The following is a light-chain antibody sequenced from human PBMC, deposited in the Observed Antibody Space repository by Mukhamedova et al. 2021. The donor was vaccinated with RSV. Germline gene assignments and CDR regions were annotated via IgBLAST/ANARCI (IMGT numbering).Light chain of an antibody. CDR2: AAS. CDR3: QQGSSIPLT. V-gene: IGKV1-39*01. J-gene: IGKJ4*01. Sequence: WYQRRVHGKAPNLLINAASSLQSGVPSGFGARGSGKDFTLTISSLHPENFATYYCQQGSSIPLTFGGGPKVEIK.